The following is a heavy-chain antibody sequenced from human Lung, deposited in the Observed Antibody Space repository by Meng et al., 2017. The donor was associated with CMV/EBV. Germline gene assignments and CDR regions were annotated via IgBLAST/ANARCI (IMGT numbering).Heavy chain of an antibody. V-gene: IGHV3-23*03. Sequence: GESXKISCAASGFTFTSYGMSWVRQAPGKGLEWVSLIYNDGSRTYYADSVKGRFTISRDNSKNTLSLQMNNLTVEDSAVYYCVKGAAGLVQWGQGTLVTVSS. CDR3: VKGAAGLVQ. CDR2: IYNDGSRT. J-gene: IGHJ4*02. D-gene: IGHD3/OR15-3a*01. CDR1: GFTFTSYG.